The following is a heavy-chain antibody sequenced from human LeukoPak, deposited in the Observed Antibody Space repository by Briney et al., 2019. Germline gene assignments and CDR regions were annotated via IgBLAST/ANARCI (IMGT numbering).Heavy chain of an antibody. CDR2: IYYSGST. V-gene: IGHV4-59*08. D-gene: IGHD6-19*01. J-gene: IGHJ4*02. CDR3: ARHSAVSGWLYFDY. CDR1: GGSISSYY. Sequence: SETLSLTCTVSGGSISSYYWSWIRQPPGKGLEWIGYIYYSGSTNYNPSLKSRVTISVDTSKNQFSLKLSSVTAADTAVYYCARHSAVSGWLYFDYWGQGTLVTVSS.